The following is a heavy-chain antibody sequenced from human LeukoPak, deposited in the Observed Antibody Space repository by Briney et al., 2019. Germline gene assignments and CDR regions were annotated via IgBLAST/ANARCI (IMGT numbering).Heavy chain of an antibody. V-gene: IGHV6-1*01. CDR3: ARGAVRGGTNFDY. CDR1: GDSVSGSPAI. CDR2: AYYRSKWYI. Sequence: SQTLSLTCAISGDSVSGSPAIWNWIRQSPSGGLEWLGRAYYRSKWYIDYAVSVKGRITITPDTSENQFSLQLNSVTPEDTAVYYCARGAVRGGTNFDYWGQGTLVTVSS. J-gene: IGHJ4*02. D-gene: IGHD3-10*01.